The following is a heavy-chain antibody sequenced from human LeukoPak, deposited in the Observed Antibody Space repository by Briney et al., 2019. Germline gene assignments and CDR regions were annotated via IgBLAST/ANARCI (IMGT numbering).Heavy chain of an antibody. V-gene: IGHV1-69*13. D-gene: IGHD5-18*01. CDR1: GGTFSSYA. CDR3: ARRGTARGYSYGYFDY. Sequence: SVKVSCKASGGTFSSYAISWVRQAPGQGLEWMGGIIPIFGTANYAQKFQGRVTITADESTSTAYMELSSLRSEDTAVYYCARRGTARGYSYGYFDYWGRGTLVTVSS. CDR2: IIPIFGTA. J-gene: IGHJ4*02.